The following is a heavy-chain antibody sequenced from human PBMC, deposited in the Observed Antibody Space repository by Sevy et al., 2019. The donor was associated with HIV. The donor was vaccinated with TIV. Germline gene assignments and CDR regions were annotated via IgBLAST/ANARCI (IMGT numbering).Heavy chain of an antibody. J-gene: IGHJ4*02. V-gene: IGHV3-23*01. CDR2: ISGSGGST. D-gene: IGHD3-3*01. CDR1: GFTFSSYA. CDR3: AKGDNYDFWSGYQAFDY. Sequence: GGSLRLSCAASGFTFSSYAMSWVRQAPGKGLEWVSAISGSGGSTYYADSVKGRFTISRDNSKNTLYLQMNSLRAEDTAVYYCAKGDNYDFWSGYQAFDYWGQGTLVTVSS.